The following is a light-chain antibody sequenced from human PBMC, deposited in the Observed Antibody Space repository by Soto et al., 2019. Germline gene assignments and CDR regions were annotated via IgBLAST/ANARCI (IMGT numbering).Light chain of an antibody. Sequence: QSALTQPASVSGSPGQSITISCTGTSSDVGGYNFVSWYQHHPDKAPKLMIYGVTNRPSGVSHRFSGSKSGNTASLTISGLQAEDEAQYYCCSYTLNITAHLLFGGGTKLTVL. V-gene: IGLV2-14*01. CDR3: CSYTLNITAHLL. CDR2: GVT. J-gene: IGLJ2*01. CDR1: SSDVGGYNF.